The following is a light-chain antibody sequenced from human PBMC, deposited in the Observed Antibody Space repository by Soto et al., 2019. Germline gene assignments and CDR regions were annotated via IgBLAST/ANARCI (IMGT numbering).Light chain of an antibody. CDR1: QSVSGN. J-gene: IGKJ1*01. V-gene: IGKV3-15*01. CDR2: HTS. Sequence: ELVMTQSPPTLSLSLGERATLSCGASQSVSGNLAWYQQRPGQAPRLIIYHTSTRATGIPARFSGSGSGTEFTLVVSSLKSEDLAIYSCQQYDKWPPTFGQGTKVDIK. CDR3: QQYDKWPPT.